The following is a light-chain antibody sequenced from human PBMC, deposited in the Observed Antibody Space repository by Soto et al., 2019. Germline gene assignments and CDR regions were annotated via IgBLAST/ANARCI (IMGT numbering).Light chain of an antibody. CDR3: CSYAGSSTFEV. CDR1: SSDVGSYNL. CDR2: EVS. J-gene: IGLJ1*01. Sequence: QSALTQPASVSGSPGQSFTISCTGTSSDVGSYNLVAWYQQHPGKAPKLMIYEVSKRPSGVSNRVSGSKSGNTASLTISGLQAEDEADYYCCSYAGSSTFEVFGTGTKLTVL. V-gene: IGLV2-23*02.